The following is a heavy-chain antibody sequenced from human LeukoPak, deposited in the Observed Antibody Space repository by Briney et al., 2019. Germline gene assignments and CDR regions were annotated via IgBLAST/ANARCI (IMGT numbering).Heavy chain of an antibody. J-gene: IGHJ5*02. CDR1: GYTSTSYY. V-gene: IGHV1-46*01. CDR2: INPSGGST. Sequence: EASVKVSCKASGYTSTSYYMHWVRQAPGQGLEWMGIINPSGGSTSYAQKFQGRVTMTRDMSTSTVYMELSSLRSEDTAVYYCARSEGGSSGFLVWLDPWGQGTLVTVSS. D-gene: IGHD6-19*01. CDR3: ARSEGGSSGFLVWLDP.